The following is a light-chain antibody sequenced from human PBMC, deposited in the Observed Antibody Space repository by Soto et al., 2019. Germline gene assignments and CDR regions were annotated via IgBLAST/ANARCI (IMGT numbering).Light chain of an antibody. Sequence: EIVMTQSPATLSVSPGETATLSCRAIQSVTYNLAWYQQKPGQGPRLLIYGAFTRATGIPARFSGSGSGTEYTLTISSMQSEDFAVYYCLQYKNWPPLTFGGGTKVEIK. V-gene: IGKV3-15*01. CDR2: GAF. J-gene: IGKJ4*01. CDR1: QSVTYN. CDR3: LQYKNWPPLT.